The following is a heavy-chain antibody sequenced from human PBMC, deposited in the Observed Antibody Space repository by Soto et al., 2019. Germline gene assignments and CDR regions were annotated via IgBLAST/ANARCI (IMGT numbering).Heavy chain of an antibody. CDR3: ARVTQAVAADY. V-gene: IGHV3-30-3*01. CDR1: GLTLSNYA. D-gene: IGHD6-19*01. Sequence: QVQLVESGGGVVQPGRSLRLSCAASGLTLSNYAMHWVRQAPGKGLEWVAVISYDGSNRYYADSVKVRFTISRDNSKNTLYLQMNSLRAEDTAVYYCARVTQAVAADYWGQGTLVTVSS. CDR2: ISYDGSNR. J-gene: IGHJ4*02.